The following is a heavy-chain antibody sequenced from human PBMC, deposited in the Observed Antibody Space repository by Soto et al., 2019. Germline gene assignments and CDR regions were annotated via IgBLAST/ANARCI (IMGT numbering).Heavy chain of an antibody. J-gene: IGHJ4*02. D-gene: IGHD3-10*01. CDR3: ARNYGPGYTFDY. CDR2: VYRTGST. Sequence: SETLSLTCAVSGGSISTSNWWSWVRQPPGKGLEWIGEVYRTGSTNYNPSLESRLTISVDKSKNQFSLKLTSVTAADTAVYYCARNYGPGYTFDYWGQGTLVTVSS. V-gene: IGHV4-4*02. CDR1: GGSISTSNW.